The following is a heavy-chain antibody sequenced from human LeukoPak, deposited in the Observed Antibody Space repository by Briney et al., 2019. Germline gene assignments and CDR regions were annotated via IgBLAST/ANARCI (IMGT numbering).Heavy chain of an antibody. V-gene: IGHV4-31*03. CDR2: IYYSGST. Sequence: SETLSLTCTVSGGSISSGGYYWSWIRQHPGKGLEWIVYIYYSGSTYYNPSLKSRVTISVDTSKNQFSLKLSSVTAADTAVYYCARGRRGYCSSTSCHSYLDYWGQGTLVTVSS. D-gene: IGHD2-2*03. J-gene: IGHJ4*02. CDR1: GGSISSGGYY. CDR3: ARGRRGYCSSTSCHSYLDY.